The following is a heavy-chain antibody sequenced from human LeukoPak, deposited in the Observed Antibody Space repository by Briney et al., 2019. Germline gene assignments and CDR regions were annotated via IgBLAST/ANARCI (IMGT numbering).Heavy chain of an antibody. CDR3: ARDLEYTTSSGDY. J-gene: IGHJ4*02. CDR1: GFAFHTYE. Sequence: GGSLRLSCATSGFAFHTYEMNWVRQAPGKGLEWVSYISSSGSTIFYADSVKGRFTISRDNAKNSLYLQMNSLRAEDTAVYYCARDLEYTTSSGDYWGQGTLVIVSS. D-gene: IGHD6-6*01. CDR2: ISSSGSTI. V-gene: IGHV3-48*03.